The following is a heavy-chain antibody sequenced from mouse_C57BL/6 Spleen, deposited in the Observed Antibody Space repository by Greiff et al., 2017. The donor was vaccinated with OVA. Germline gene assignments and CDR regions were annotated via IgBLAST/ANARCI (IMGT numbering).Heavy chain of an antibody. CDR2: IDPSDSYT. D-gene: IGHD2-1*01. V-gene: IGHV1-50*01. J-gene: IGHJ2*01. CDR1: GYTFTSYW. Sequence: QVQLQQPGAELVKPGASVKLSCKASGYTFTSYWMQWVKQRPGQGLEWIGEIDPSDSYTNYNQKFKGKATLTVDTSSSTAYMQLSSLTSEDSAVYYCASGGGNYLYYFDYWGQGTTLTVSS. CDR3: ASGGGNYLYYFDY.